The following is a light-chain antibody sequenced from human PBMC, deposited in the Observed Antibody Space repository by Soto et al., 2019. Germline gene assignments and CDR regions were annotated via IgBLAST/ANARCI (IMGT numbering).Light chain of an antibody. V-gene: IGLV2-14*01. CDR3: SSYSISTAYL. CDR2: EVN. Sequence: QSVLTQPAPVSGSPGQSITISCTGTSSDVGGYDYVSWYQLHPGKAPKLMVFEVNNRPSGASYRFSGSKSGNTASLTISGLQAEHEADYFCSSYSISTAYLFGTGTKVTVL. J-gene: IGLJ1*01. CDR1: SSDVGGYDY.